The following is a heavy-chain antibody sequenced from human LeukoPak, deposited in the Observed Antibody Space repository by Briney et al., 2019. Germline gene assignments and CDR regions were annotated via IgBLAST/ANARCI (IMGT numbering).Heavy chain of an antibody. D-gene: IGHD3-10*01. CDR3: ERDGLPFEL. CDR2: MNQDGSER. Sequence: GGSLRLSCAASGFTFRSYWMSWVRQAPGKGLDWVANMNQDGSERYYVDSVKGRFNISRDNAKKSLWLQMNSLTGEDTGVYLCERDGLPFELWGQGTLVTVPS. J-gene: IGHJ4*02. CDR1: GFTFRSYW. V-gene: IGHV3-7*01.